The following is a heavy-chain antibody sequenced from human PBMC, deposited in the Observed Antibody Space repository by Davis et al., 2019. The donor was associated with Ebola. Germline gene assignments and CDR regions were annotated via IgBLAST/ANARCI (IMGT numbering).Heavy chain of an antibody. Sequence: SVKVSCKASGGTFSSYAISWVRQAPGQGLEWMGGIIPIFGTANYAQKFQGRVTITADKSTSTAYMELSSLRSEDTAVYYCARGRIVVVPALNWFDPWGQGTLVTVSS. CDR2: IIPIFGTA. J-gene: IGHJ5*02. CDR3: ARGRIVVVPALNWFDP. V-gene: IGHV1-69*06. D-gene: IGHD2-2*01. CDR1: GGTFSSYA.